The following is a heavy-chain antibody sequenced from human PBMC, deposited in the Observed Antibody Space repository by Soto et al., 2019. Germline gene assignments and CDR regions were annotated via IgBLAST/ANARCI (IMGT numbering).Heavy chain of an antibody. CDR1: GGSFSGYY. D-gene: IGHD2-15*01. V-gene: IGHV4-34*01. J-gene: IGHJ4*02. Sequence: QVQLQQWGAGLLQPSETLSLTCAVYGGSFSGYYWSWIRQPPGKVLEWIGEINHSGSPNYNPSLMHRVPITVDTSKNPFSLKLSSVTAADTAVYYCASDPGAYCSGCSCYSYYYWGQGTLVTVSS. CDR2: INHSGSP. CDR3: ASDPGAYCSGCSCYSYYY.